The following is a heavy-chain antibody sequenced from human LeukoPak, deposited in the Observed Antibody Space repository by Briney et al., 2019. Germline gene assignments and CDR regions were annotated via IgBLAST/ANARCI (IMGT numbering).Heavy chain of an antibody. CDR1: GGSISSSSYY. CDR2: IYYSGST. V-gene: IGHV4-39*07. J-gene: IGHJ5*02. D-gene: IGHD2-15*01. Sequence: KPSETLSLTCTVSGGSISSSSYYWGWIRQPPGKGLEWIGSIYYSGSTYYNPSLKSRVTISVDTSKNQFSLKLSSVTAADTAVYYCARDLEVVAANYWFDPWGQGTLVTVSS. CDR3: ARDLEVVAANYWFDP.